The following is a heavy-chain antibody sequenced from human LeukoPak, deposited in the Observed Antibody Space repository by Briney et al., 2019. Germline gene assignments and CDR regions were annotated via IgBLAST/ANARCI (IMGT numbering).Heavy chain of an antibody. J-gene: IGHJ3*02. CDR1: GFTFSSYW. Sequence: GGSLRLSCAASGFTFSSYWMSWVRQAPGKGLEWVANIKEDGSEKYYVDSVKGRFTISRDNAKNSLYPQTNSLRAEGTAVYYCARDGDGRFNAFDIWGQGRILTVSS. V-gene: IGHV3-7*03. CDR2: IKEDGSEK. CDR3: ARDGDGRFNAFDI. D-gene: IGHD7-27*01.